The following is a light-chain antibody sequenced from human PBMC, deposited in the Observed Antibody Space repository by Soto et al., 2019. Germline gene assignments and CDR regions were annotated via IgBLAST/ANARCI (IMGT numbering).Light chain of an antibody. CDR1: QSVSSN. Sequence: EIVMPQSPATLYVSPGERATLSCRASQSVSSNLAWYQQKVGQAPRVLIYDASTRATGIPGRFSGSGSGTEFTLTISSLQSEDFAVYYCQQYNTWPETFGQGTKVDIK. CDR2: DAS. CDR3: QQYNTWPET. J-gene: IGKJ1*01. V-gene: IGKV3-15*01.